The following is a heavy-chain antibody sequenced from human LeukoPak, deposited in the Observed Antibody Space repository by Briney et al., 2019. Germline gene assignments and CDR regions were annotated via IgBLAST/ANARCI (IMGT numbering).Heavy chain of an antibody. V-gene: IGHV4-59*08. CDR2: MSYSGST. J-gene: IGHJ4*02. D-gene: IGHD3-22*01. CDR1: GGSISGYH. CDR3: ARHSRPSHCYDSSAYYWSFFDY. Sequence: SETLSLTCTVSGGSISGYHWSWIRQPPGKGLEWIAYMSYSGSTNYNPSLKSRVTISVDTSKNQFSLKLSSVTAADTAVYYCARHSRPSHCYDSSAYYWSFFDYWGQGTLVTVSS.